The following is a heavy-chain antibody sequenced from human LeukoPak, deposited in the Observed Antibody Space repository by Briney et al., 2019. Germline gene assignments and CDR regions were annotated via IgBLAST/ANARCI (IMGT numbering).Heavy chain of an antibody. CDR1: GFTFSGYW. J-gene: IGHJ3*02. V-gene: IGHV3-7*01. Sequence: GGSLRLSCAASGFTFSGYWMTWVRQAPGKGLEWVANIKQDGSEKYYVDSVKGRFTISRDNAKNSLFLQMNTLIADDTAVYYCARRPDGFDMWGQGTMVTVSS. CDR2: IKQDGSEK. CDR3: ARRPDGFDM.